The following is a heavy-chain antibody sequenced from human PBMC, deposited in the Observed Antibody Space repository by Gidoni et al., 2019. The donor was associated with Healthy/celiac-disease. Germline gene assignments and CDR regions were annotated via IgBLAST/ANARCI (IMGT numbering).Heavy chain of an antibody. V-gene: IGHV4-39*01. J-gene: IGHJ6*03. CDR2: IYYSGST. CDR3: ARHIEGEGNYGDYVSGLGYYMDV. CDR1: GGSISSISYS. Sequence: QLQLQESGPGLVKPSETLSLTCTLPGGSISSISYSWGCIRQPPGKGLEWIGSIYYSGSTYYNPSLKSRVTISVDTSKNQFSLKLSSVTAADTAVYYCARHIEGEGNYGDYVSGLGYYMDVWGKGTTVTVSS. D-gene: IGHD4-17*01.